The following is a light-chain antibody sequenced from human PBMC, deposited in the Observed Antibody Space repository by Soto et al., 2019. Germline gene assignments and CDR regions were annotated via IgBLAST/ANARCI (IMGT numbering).Light chain of an antibody. Sequence: QSVLTQPASVSGSPGQSITISCTGTSSDIGGYDYVSWYQQYPGKAPKLMIYDVSNRPSGVSDRFSGSKSANTASLTISGLQAEHEADYYCNSYTTSSSLYVFGTGTKVTVL. CDR3: NSYTTSSSLYV. CDR1: SSDIGGYDY. CDR2: DVS. J-gene: IGLJ1*01. V-gene: IGLV2-14*01.